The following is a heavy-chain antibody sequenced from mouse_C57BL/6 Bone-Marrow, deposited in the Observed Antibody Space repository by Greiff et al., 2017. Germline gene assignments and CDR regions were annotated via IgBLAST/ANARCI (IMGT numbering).Heavy chain of an antibody. CDR1: GFTFSSYT. D-gene: IGHD1-2*01. CDR2: ISGGGGNT. CDR3: AIITTGYAMDF. Sequence: EVQGVESGGGLVKPGGSLKLSCAASGFTFSSYTMSWVRKTPEKRLEWVATISGGGGNTCYPASVKGRFTISRDNTKNTLYLTMSGLRSEDTAMYSCAIITTGYAMDFWGQGTSVTVSS. J-gene: IGHJ4*01. V-gene: IGHV5-9*04.